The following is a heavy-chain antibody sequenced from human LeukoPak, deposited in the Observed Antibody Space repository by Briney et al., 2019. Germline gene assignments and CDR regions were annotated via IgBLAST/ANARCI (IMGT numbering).Heavy chain of an antibody. V-gene: IGHV3-48*03. J-gene: IGHJ4*02. CDR3: VRDGRSMIVDY. CDR1: GFTFSNYE. Sequence: GGSLRLSCAASGFTFSNYEMNWVRHAPGKGLEWVSYISSSGGTIFYTDSVRGRFTISRDNAKKSLYLQMNSLRAEDTGVYYCVRDGRSMIVDYWGQGTLVTVTS. CDR2: ISSSGGTI. D-gene: IGHD3-22*01.